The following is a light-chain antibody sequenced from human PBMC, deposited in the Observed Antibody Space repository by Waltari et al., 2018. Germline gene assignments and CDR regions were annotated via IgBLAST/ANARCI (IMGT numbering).Light chain of an antibody. CDR1: QSVSSN. Sequence: EIVLTQSPATLSVSPGERPTLSCRASQSVSSNLAWYQQKPGQAPRLVIYDASTRATGIPARFSGSGSGTDFTLTISSLQSEDFAIYYCQQYNDWPPGTFGQGTKVELK. CDR2: DAS. J-gene: IGKJ1*01. V-gene: IGKV3-15*01. CDR3: QQYNDWPPGT.